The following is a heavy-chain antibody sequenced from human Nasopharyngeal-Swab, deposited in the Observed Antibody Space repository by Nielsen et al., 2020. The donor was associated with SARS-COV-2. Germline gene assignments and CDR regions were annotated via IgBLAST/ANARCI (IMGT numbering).Heavy chain of an antibody. Sequence: SETLSLTCTVSGGSISSYYCSWTRQPPGKGLEWIGYIYYSGSTNYNPSLKRRVTISVDTSKNQFSLKLSSVTAADTAVYYCARAQDGYNWKTDAFDIWGQGTMVTVSS. D-gene: IGHD5-24*01. CDR2: IYYSGST. J-gene: IGHJ3*02. CDR1: GGSISSYY. CDR3: ARAQDGYNWKTDAFDI. V-gene: IGHV4-59*01.